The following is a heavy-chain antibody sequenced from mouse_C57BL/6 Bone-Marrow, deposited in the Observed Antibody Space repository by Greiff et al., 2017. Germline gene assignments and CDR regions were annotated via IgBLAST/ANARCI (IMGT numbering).Heavy chain of an antibody. CDR3: ARENGDFAY. CDR1: GFTFSSYA. V-gene: IGHV5-4*01. CDR2: ISDGGSYT. J-gene: IGHJ3*01. Sequence: DVMLVESGGGLVKPGGSLKLSCAASGFTFSSYAMSWVRQTPEKRLEWVATISDGGSYTYYPDNVKGRFTLTRDNAKNNLYLQMSHLKSEDTAMYYCARENGDFAYWGQGTLVTVSA. D-gene: IGHD4-1*01.